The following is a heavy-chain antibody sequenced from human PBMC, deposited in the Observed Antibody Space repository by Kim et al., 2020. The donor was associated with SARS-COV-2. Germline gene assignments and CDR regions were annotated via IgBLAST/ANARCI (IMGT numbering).Heavy chain of an antibody. Sequence: SETLSLTCTVSGGSISSSSYYWGWIRQPPGKGLEWIGSIYYSGSTYYNPSLKSRVTISVDTSKNQFSLKLSSVTAADTAVYYCARQAPDERLVYYDILGLAPDAFDIWGQGTMVTVSS. CDR3: ARQAPDERLVYYDILGLAPDAFDI. D-gene: IGHD3-9*01. CDR2: IYYSGST. CDR1: GGSISSSSYY. V-gene: IGHV4-39*01. J-gene: IGHJ3*02.